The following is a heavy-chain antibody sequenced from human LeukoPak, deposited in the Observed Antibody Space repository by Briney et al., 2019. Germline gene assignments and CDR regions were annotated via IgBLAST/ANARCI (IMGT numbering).Heavy chain of an antibody. CDR3: ARLVCQLPTYNWFDP. V-gene: IGHV4-39*01. Sequence: PSETLSLTCTVSGGSISSSSYYWGWIRQPPGKGLEWIGSIYYSGSTYYNPSLKSRVTISVDTSKNQFSLKLSSVTAADTAVYYCARLVCQLPTYNWFDPWGQGTLVTVSS. CDR2: IYYSGST. CDR1: GGSISSSSYY. J-gene: IGHJ5*02. D-gene: IGHD2-2*01.